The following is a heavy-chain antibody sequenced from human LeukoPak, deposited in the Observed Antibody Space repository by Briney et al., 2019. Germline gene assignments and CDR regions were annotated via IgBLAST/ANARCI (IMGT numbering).Heavy chain of an antibody. CDR2: IRYDGGNE. CDR3: TKLASVSTDY. D-gene: IGHD4-11*01. Sequence: GESLRLSCAVSGFTFNIYDMYWVRQAPGKGLEWVGFIRYDGGNEYYADSVKARFTISRDNSKTTLYLQMNRLRRADTAVYYCTKLASVSTDYWGQGPLVTVSS. CDR1: GFTFNIYD. J-gene: IGHJ4*02. V-gene: IGHV3-30*02.